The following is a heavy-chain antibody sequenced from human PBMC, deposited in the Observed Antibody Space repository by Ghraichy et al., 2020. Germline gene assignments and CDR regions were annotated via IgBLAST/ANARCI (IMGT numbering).Heavy chain of an antibody. D-gene: IGHD3-3*01. Sequence: ASVKVSCKASGYTFTGYYMHWVRQAPGQGLEWMGWINPNSGGTNYAQKFQGRVTMTRDTSISTAYMELSRLRSDDTAVYYCARESATGYYDFWSGYYPPPLDYWGQGTLVTVSS. CDR1: GYTFTGYY. V-gene: IGHV1-2*02. CDR3: ARESATGYYDFWSGYYPPPLDY. J-gene: IGHJ4*02. CDR2: INPNSGGT.